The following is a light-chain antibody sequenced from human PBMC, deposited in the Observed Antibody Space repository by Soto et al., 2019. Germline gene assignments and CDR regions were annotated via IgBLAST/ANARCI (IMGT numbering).Light chain of an antibody. CDR1: QDISTL. CDR3: QQADSFPLT. CDR2: GAS. Sequence: DIQMTQSPSSVSASIGGTFTITCRASQDISTLLAWYQQKPGKAPKPLIYGASTLESGVPSRFSGRGSGTDFTLTISSLQPEDFATYFCQQADSFPLTFGGGTKVDI. J-gene: IGKJ4*01. V-gene: IGKV1D-12*01.